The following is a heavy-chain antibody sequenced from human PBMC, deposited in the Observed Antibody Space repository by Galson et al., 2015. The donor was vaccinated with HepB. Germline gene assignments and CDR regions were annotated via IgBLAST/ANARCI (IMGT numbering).Heavy chain of an antibody. V-gene: IGHV5-51*03. CDR3: ARKAVAGNFDS. Sequence: QSGAEVKKPGESLKISCKGSGYRFTTYWIAWVRQMPGKGLEWMGIVYPGDSDPKYSPPFQGQVTISADKSLSTAYLQWSTLRASYTAIYYCARKAVAGNFDSWGQGTLVTVSS. D-gene: IGHD6-19*01. J-gene: IGHJ4*02. CDR1: GYRFTTYW. CDR2: VYPGDSDP.